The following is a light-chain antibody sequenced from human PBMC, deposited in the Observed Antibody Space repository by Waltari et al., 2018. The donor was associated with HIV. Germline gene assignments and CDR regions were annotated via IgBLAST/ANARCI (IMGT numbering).Light chain of an antibody. Sequence: QSALTQPPSASGSPGQSVTISCTGTSSDIGAYTFVSWYQHHPGKAPKLLLYEVTKRPSGVPDRFSGSKSDNTASLTVSGLQAEDEADYYCSSYAGSDNYVVFGGGTKLTVL. J-gene: IGLJ2*01. CDR2: EVT. CDR3: SSYAGSDNYVV. V-gene: IGLV2-8*01. CDR1: SSDIGAYTF.